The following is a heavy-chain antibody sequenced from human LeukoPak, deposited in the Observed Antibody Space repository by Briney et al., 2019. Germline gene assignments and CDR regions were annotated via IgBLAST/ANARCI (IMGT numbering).Heavy chain of an antibody. J-gene: IGHJ2*01. Sequence: PSETLSLTCAVSGGSISSGGYSWSWIRQPPGKGLEWIGYIYHSGSTYYNPSLKSRVTISVDRSKNQFSLKLSSVTAADTAVYYCARDGRSSSFATWYFDLWGRGTLVTVSS. CDR3: ARDGRSSSFATWYFDL. D-gene: IGHD6-6*01. CDR2: IYHSGST. V-gene: IGHV4-30-2*01. CDR1: GGSISSGGYS.